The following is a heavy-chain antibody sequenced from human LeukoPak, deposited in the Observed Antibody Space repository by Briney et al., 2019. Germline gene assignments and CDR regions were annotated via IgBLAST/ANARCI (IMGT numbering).Heavy chain of an antibody. V-gene: IGHV4-34*01. Sequence: SETLSLTCAVYGGSFSGYSWNWLRQPPVKGLEWIGEINHSGGTNYNPSLKSRVTISVDTSKKQFSLKLSSVTAADTAVYYCARGVDYYGVWGQGTLVTVSS. CDR1: GGSFSGYS. CDR3: ARGVDYYGV. D-gene: IGHD3-10*01. J-gene: IGHJ4*02. CDR2: INHSGGT.